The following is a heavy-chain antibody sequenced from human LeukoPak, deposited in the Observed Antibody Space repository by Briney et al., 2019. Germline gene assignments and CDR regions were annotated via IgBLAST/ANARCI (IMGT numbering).Heavy chain of an antibody. Sequence: ASVKVSCKASGYTFTGYYMHWVRQAPGQGLEWMGWINPNSGGTNYAQKFQGRVTMTRDTSISTAYMEPSRLRTDDTAVYYCARDPDGYSSWDWGQGTLVTVSS. J-gene: IGHJ4*02. D-gene: IGHD5-24*01. CDR3: ARDPDGYSSWD. V-gene: IGHV1-2*02. CDR1: GYTFTGYY. CDR2: INPNSGGT.